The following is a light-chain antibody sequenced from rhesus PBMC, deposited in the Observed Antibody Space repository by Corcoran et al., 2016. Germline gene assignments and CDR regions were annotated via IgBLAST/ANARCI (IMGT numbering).Light chain of an antibody. J-gene: IGKJ4*01. CDR1: QNIYSN. CDR3: QHYYDNPLT. CDR2: AAY. Sequence: DIQMTQSPSALSASVGDRVTISCRTSQNIYSNLAWYQQKPGKAPKLLIYAAYSLQPGIPSRFSGSGSGTDFTLTISSLQPEDSAAYYCQHYYDNPLTFGGGTKVEIK. V-gene: IGKV1S12*01.